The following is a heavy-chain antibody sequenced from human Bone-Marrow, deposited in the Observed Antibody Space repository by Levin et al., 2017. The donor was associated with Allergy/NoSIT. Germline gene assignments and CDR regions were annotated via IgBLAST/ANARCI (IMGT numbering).Heavy chain of an antibody. CDR2: FYTGGGT. CDR3: ARENWDTVYYGLDV. V-gene: IGHV3-53*01. J-gene: IGHJ6*01. CDR1: GFSISRNY. Sequence: GGSLRLSCAGSGFSISRNYLNWVRQAPGKGLEWVAVFYTGGGTNYADSVEGRFSVHRDDSKNTVYLQMNSLRVDDTAVYYCARENWDTVYYGLDVWGQGTPVTVSS. D-gene: IGHD1-26*01.